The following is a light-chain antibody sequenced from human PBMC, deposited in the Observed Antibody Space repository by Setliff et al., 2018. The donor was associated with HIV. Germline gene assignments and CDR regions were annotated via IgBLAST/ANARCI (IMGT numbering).Light chain of an antibody. CDR2: DVN. J-gene: IGLJ1*01. Sequence: QSVLTQPASVSGSPGQSITISCTGTSSDIGAYNYVSWYQQHPGKAPKVMIYDVNKRPSGVSNRFSGSKSGNTASLTISGLQAEDEADYYCCSWAGSSTYVFGTGTKVTVL. V-gene: IGLV2-23*02. CDR1: SSDIGAYNY. CDR3: CSWAGSSTYV.